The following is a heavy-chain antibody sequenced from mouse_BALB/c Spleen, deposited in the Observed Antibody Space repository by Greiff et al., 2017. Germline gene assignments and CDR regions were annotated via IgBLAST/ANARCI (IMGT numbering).Heavy chain of an antibody. CDR1: GYSITSDYA. Sequence: EVQRVESGPGLVKPSQSLSLTCTVTGYSITSDYAWNWIRQFPGNKLEWMGYISYSGSTSYNPSLKSRISITRDTSKNQFFLQLNSVTTEDTATYYCAGDYYGYYAMDYWGQGTSVTVSS. CDR2: ISYSGST. V-gene: IGHV3-2*02. CDR3: AGDYYGYYAMDY. D-gene: IGHD1-2*01. J-gene: IGHJ4*01.